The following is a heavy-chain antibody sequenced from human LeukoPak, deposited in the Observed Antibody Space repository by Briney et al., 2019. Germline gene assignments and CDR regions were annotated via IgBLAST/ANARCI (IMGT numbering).Heavy chain of an antibody. J-gene: IGHJ4*02. Sequence: GGSLRLSCAASGFTFSSYGMHWIRQAQGKGLEWVAFIRYDGSNKYYADSVKGRFTISRDNSKNTLYLQMNSLRAEDTAVYYCAKGEITIFGVGSPTYWGQGALVTVSS. CDR2: IRYDGSNK. V-gene: IGHV3-30*02. CDR1: GFTFSSYG. CDR3: AKGEITIFGVGSPTY. D-gene: IGHD3-3*01.